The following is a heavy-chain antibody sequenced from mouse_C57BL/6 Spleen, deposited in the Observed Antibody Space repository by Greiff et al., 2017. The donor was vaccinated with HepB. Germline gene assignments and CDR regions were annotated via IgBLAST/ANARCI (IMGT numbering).Heavy chain of an antibody. CDR2: IDPSDSYT. V-gene: IGHV1-59*01. Sequence: QVQLQQPGAELVRPGTSVKLSCKASGYTFTSYWMHWVKQRPGQGLEWIGVIDPSDSYTNYNQKFKGKATLTVDTSSSTAYMQLSSLTSEDSAVYYCARGADYGSSSFAYWGQGTLVTVSA. CDR1: GYTFTSYW. D-gene: IGHD1-1*01. CDR3: ARGADYGSSSFAY. J-gene: IGHJ3*01.